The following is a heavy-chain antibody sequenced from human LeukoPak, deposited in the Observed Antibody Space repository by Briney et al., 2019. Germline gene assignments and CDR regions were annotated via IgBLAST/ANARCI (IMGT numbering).Heavy chain of an antibody. Sequence: PSEPLSLICTVSGASISGGTFYWGWVRQPPGQGLEWIGSIHFNGNTYYNPSLKSPVTISVDMPKNQFSLNLSSVTVADTAVYYCAGRVGATIWTGLHFWGQGILVTVSS. CDR2: IHFNGNT. CDR1: GASISGGTFY. V-gene: IGHV4-39*01. D-gene: IGHD1-26*01. CDR3: AGRVGATIWTGLHF. J-gene: IGHJ4*02.